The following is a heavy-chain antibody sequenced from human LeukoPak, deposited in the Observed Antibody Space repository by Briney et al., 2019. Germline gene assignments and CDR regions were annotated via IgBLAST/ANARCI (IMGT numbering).Heavy chain of an antibody. J-gene: IGHJ3*02. CDR2: IWSDGINR. CDR1: GFTFSNYG. CDR3: VKERSPFDAFDI. V-gene: IGHV3-33*06. Sequence: GGSLRLSCAASGFTFSNYGMHWVRQAPGKGLEWVAVIWSDGINRYHADSVKGRFTFSRDNSKNTLSLQMNSLRAEDTALYYCVKERSPFDAFDIWGQGTMVTVSS.